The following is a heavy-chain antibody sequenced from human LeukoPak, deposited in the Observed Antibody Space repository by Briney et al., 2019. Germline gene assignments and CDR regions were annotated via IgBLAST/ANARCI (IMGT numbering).Heavy chain of an antibody. D-gene: IGHD3-22*01. CDR1: GDSISSYY. CDR3: ARPSNYYDSSGSFDF. Sequence: KPSETLSLTCTVSGDSISSYYWTWIRQPPGKGLEWIGYISDSGSTNYNPSLKSRVTISVDTSKKQFSLKLTSVTAADTAVYYCARPSNYYDSSGSFDFWGQGTLVTVSS. CDR2: ISDSGST. V-gene: IGHV4-59*08. J-gene: IGHJ4*02.